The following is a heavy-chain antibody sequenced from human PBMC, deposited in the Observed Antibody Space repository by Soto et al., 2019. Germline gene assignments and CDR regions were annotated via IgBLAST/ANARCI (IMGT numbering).Heavy chain of an antibody. V-gene: IGHV1-46*01. CDR3: ARDTARGYSYGAFDY. J-gene: IGHJ4*02. Sequence: ASVKVSCKASGYTFTSYYMHWVLQAPGQGLEWMGIINPSGGSTSYAQKFQGRVTMTRDTSTSTVYMELSSLRSEDTAVYYCARDTARGYSYGAFDYWGQGTLVTVSS. CDR2: INPSGGST. CDR1: GYTFTSYY. D-gene: IGHD5-18*01.